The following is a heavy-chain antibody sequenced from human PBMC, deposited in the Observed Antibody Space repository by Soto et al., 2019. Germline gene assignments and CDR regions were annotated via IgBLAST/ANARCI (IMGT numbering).Heavy chain of an antibody. CDR3: ARVVSSIMNDY. CDR1: GFTFSDYY. J-gene: IGHJ4*02. CDR2: ISSSSSYT. D-gene: IGHD6-13*01. Sequence: QVQLVESGGGLVKPGGSLRLSCAASGFTFSDYYMSWIRQAPGKGLEWVSYISSSSSYTNYADSVKGRFTISRDNAKNSLYLQMNSLRAEDTAVYYCARVVSSIMNDYWGQGTLVTVSS. V-gene: IGHV3-11*06.